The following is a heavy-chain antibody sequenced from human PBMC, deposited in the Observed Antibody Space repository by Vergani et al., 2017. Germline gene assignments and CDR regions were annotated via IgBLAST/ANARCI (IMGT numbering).Heavy chain of an antibody. Sequence: QVQLQESGPGLVKPSETLSLTCTVSGGSISSYYWSWIRQPPGKGLEWIGYIYYSGSTNSNPSLKSRVTISVDTSKNLFSLKLISVTAADTAVYYCARNPYCGGDCYSDAFDIWGQGTMVTVSS. CDR2: IYYSGST. V-gene: IGHV4-59*01. CDR3: ARNPYCGGDCYSDAFDI. J-gene: IGHJ3*02. D-gene: IGHD2-21*02. CDR1: GGSISSYY.